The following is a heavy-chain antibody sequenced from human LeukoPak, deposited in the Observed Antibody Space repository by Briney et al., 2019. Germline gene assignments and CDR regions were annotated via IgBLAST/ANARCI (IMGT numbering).Heavy chain of an antibody. Sequence: GGSLRLSCAASGFTFSNAWMNWVRQAPGKGLEWVGRIKSKTDGGTTDYAAPVKGRFTISRDDSKNTLYLQMNSLKTEDTAVYYCTTLELGATRGGVSDPWGQGTLVTVSS. CDR1: GFTFSNAW. J-gene: IGHJ5*02. V-gene: IGHV3-15*07. CDR3: TTLELGATRGGVSDP. D-gene: IGHD1-26*01. CDR2: IKSKTDGGTT.